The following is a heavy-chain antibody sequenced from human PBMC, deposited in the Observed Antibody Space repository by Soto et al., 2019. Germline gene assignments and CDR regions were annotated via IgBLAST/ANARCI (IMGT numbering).Heavy chain of an antibody. CDR2: ISGSGGST. V-gene: IGHV3-23*01. J-gene: IGHJ4*02. CDR3: AKERAVAV. Sequence: EVQLLESGGGLVQPGGSLSLSCAASGFTFSSYTMNWVRQAPGKGLEWVSSISGSGGSTYYADSVKGRFTISRDNSKNTLYLQMSSLRAEDTAVYYCAKERAVAVWGQGTLVTVSS. D-gene: IGHD6-19*01. CDR1: GFTFSSYT.